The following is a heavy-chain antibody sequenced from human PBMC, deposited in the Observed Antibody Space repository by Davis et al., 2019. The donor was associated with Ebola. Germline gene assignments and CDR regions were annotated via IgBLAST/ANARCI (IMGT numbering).Heavy chain of an antibody. CDR3: ASASSGYGWV. V-gene: IGHV1-18*01. Sequence: ASVKVSCKASGYNFMGYYMHWVRQAPGQGLEWMGLISAYNGNSNYAQKLQGRVTMTTDTSTSTAYMELRSLRSDDTAVYYCASASSGYGWVWGQGTLVTVSS. CDR2: ISAYNGNS. J-gene: IGHJ4*02. CDR1: GYNFMGYY. D-gene: IGHD5-12*01.